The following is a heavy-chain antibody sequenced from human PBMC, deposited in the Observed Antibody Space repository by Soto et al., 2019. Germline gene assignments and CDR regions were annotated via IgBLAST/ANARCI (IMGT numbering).Heavy chain of an antibody. CDR2: INHSGST. CDR1: GGSFSGYY. V-gene: IGHV4-34*01. Sequence: SETLSLTCAVYGGSFSGYYWSWIRQPPGKGLEWIGEINHSGSTNYNPSLKSRVTISVDTSKNQFSLKLSSVTAADTAVYYCASAALSSSSGGYYYGMDVWGQGTTVTVSS. D-gene: IGHD6-6*01. J-gene: IGHJ6*02. CDR3: ASAALSSSSGGYYYGMDV.